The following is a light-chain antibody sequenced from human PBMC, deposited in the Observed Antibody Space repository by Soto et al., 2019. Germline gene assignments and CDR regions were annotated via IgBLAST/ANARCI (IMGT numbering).Light chain of an antibody. CDR1: QRITTY. J-gene: IGKJ2*01. CDR3: QQTYSTPYT. Sequence: DIQMTQSPSTLSASLGDRVTITCRASQRITTYLNWYQQKPGNAPKLLITTSGTLQRGVPSRFSGSGSGTDFTLTITSLQREDFATYFCQQTYSTPYTFGQGTKLEIK. CDR2: TSG. V-gene: IGKV1-39*01.